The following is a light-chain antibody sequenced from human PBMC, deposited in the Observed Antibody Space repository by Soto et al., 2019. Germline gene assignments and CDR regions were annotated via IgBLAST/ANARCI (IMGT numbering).Light chain of an antibody. Sequence: EIVLTQSPGSLSLSPGERATLSCRASQSVSSYLAWYQQKPGQAPRPLIYGASSRASGVPDRFSGSGFGTDFTLTISRLESEDFAVYYCQQYNSPPRTFGQGTNVEIK. J-gene: IGKJ1*01. V-gene: IGKV3-20*01. CDR1: QSVSSY. CDR2: GAS. CDR3: QQYNSPPRT.